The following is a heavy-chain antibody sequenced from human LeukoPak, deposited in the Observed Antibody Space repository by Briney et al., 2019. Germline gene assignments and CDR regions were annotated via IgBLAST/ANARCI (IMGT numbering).Heavy chain of an antibody. D-gene: IGHD6-19*01. V-gene: IGHV1-2*02. CDR1: GYTFTGYY. CDR2: INPNSGGT. J-gene: IGHJ3*02. Sequence: ASVKVSCKASGYTFTGYYLHWVRQAPGQGLEWMGWINPNSGGTNFAQKFQGRVTTTRDTSISTAYMGLSRLRSDDTAVYFCARDSYSSGAFDIWGQGTMVTVSS. CDR3: ARDSYSSGAFDI.